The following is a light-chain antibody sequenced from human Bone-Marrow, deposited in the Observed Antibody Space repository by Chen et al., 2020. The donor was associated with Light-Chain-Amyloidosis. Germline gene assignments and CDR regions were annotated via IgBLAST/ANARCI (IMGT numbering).Light chain of an antibody. J-gene: IGLJ2*01. Sequence: SFVLSQPVSLPVALGQPAMIPCGANDIGSENVHGYQQKPGRAPVLVMYRDNNRPSGIPERFSGSNSGNTATLTIYRAQDGDEADYYCQVWARSAVVFGGGTKLTVL. CDR2: RDN. CDR3: QVWARSAVV. V-gene: IGLV3-9*01. CDR1: DIGSEN.